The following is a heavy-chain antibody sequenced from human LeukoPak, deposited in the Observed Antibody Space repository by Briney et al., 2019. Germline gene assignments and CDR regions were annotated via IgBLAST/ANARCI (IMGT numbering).Heavy chain of an antibody. CDR1: GGSISSYY. V-gene: IGHV4-4*07. Sequence: PSETLSLTCTVSGGSISSYYWSWIRQPAGKGLEWIGRIYTSGSTNYNPSLKGRVTMSVDTSKNQFSLKLSSVTAADTAVYYCARETSSSWYNWFDPWGQGTLVTVSS. D-gene: IGHD6-13*01. CDR3: ARETSSSWYNWFDP. J-gene: IGHJ5*02. CDR2: IYTSGST.